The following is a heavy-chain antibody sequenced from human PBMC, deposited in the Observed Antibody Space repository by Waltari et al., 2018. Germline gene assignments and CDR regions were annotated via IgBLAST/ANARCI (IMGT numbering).Heavy chain of an antibody. CDR3: TRGGNYDFWSHSPFVDP. J-gene: IGHJ5*02. CDR1: GASFSAYY. V-gene: IGHV4-34*01. CDR2: IRVPGNN. D-gene: IGHD3-3*01. Sequence: QVQLQQWGAGLLNPSKPLSLTCSVSGASFSAYYWGWVRHVPGKGLEWIEKIRVPGNNNYNPALQSRVAISIDTSRNQFSLRVISVTAADTGLYFCTRGGNYDFWSHSPFVDPWGQGTQVTVSS.